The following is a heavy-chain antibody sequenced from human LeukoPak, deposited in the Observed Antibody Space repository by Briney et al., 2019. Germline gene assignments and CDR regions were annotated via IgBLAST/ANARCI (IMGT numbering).Heavy chain of an antibody. J-gene: IGHJ2*01. CDR3: AKDRRRNWYFDL. CDR1: GSTFSSYA. V-gene: IGHV3-23*01. CDR2: ISGNGGTT. Sequence: GGSLRLSCAASGSTFSSYAMSWVRRAPGKGLEWVSYISGNGGTTYYADSVKGRFTPSRDNSKNMLYLQMNSLRAEDTAVYYCAKDRRRNWYFDLWGRGTLVTV.